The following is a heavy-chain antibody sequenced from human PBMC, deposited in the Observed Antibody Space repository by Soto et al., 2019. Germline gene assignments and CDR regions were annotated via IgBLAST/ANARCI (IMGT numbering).Heavy chain of an antibody. CDR1: GFTFSSYS. CDR2: ISSSSSYI. D-gene: IGHD6-19*01. Sequence: VGSLRLSCAASGFTFSSYSMNWVRQAPGKGLEWVSSISSSSSYIYYADSVKGRFTISRDNAKNSLYLQMNSLRAEDTAVYYCARDHWGIAVAGSEGYWGQGTLVTVSS. J-gene: IGHJ4*02. V-gene: IGHV3-21*01. CDR3: ARDHWGIAVAGSEGY.